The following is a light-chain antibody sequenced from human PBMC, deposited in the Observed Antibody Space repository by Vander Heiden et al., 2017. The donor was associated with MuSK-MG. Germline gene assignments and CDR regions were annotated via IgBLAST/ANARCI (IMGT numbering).Light chain of an antibody. CDR3: QQYNSYSRT. CDR1: QSISSW. J-gene: IGKJ1*01. CDR2: DAS. V-gene: IGKV1-5*01. Sequence: DIQLTQSPFTLSASGGDRVTITCRASQSISSWLAWYQQKPGRVHKLLIYDASTLESGVPSRFSGGDSGTAFTLTISRLQPDDFATYYCQQYNSYSRTFGQGTTVDIK.